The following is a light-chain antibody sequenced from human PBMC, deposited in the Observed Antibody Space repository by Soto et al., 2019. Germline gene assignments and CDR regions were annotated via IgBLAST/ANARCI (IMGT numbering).Light chain of an antibody. Sequence: QMTQSPSSLSASVGDRVTITCRASQSISSYLNWYQQKPGQAPKLLIYTASSLQTGVPSRFSGSGSGTDFTLTISSLQPEDFATYYCQQSYGTLWTFGQGTKVDI. J-gene: IGKJ1*01. CDR1: QSISSY. CDR2: TAS. CDR3: QQSYGTLWT. V-gene: IGKV1-39*01.